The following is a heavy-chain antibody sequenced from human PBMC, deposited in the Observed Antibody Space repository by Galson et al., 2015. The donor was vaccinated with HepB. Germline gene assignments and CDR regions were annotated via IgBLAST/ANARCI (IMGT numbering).Heavy chain of an antibody. CDR1: GFTFSTNA. J-gene: IGHJ6*02. CDR3: AKMKGLITANYGMDV. D-gene: IGHD3-10*01. CDR2: ISGSGVGI. Sequence: SLRLSCAASGFTFSTNAMSWVRQAPGKGLEWVSGISGSGVGIYYADSVKGRFTISRDNSKNTLYLQMNSLRAEDTAVYYCAKMKGLITANYGMDVWGQGTTVTVSS. V-gene: IGHV3-23*01.